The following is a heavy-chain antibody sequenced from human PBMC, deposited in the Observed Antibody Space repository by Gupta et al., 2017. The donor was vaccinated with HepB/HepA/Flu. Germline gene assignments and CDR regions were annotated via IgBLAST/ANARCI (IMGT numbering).Heavy chain of an antibody. V-gene: IGHV3-23*01. J-gene: IGHJ4*02. CDR3: AKPTYGSGSPDY. Sequence: EVQLLESGGGLVHPGGSLRLSCAASGFTFSDYTMSWVRQPPGKGLEWVTSIGNSGISTYHADSVKGRFTISRDNSKNTLYLQMDSLKAEDTARYYCAKPTYGSGSPDYWGQGTLVTVSS. D-gene: IGHD3-10*01. CDR1: GFTFSDYT. CDR2: IGNSGIST.